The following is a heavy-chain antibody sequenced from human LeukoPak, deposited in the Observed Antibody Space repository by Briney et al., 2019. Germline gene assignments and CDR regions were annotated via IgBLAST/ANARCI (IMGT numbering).Heavy chain of an antibody. V-gene: IGHV4-59*01. D-gene: IGHD5-24*01. J-gene: IGHJ4*02. CDR3: ARAPGYNFFDY. CDR2: IYHSGST. Sequence: PSETLSLTCAVSGGSISSYYWNWMRQSPGKGLEWIGYIYHSGSTNYNPSLKSRVTMSVDTSKNQFSLKLSSVTAADTAVYYCARAPGYNFFDYWGQGTPVTVSS. CDR1: GGSISSYY.